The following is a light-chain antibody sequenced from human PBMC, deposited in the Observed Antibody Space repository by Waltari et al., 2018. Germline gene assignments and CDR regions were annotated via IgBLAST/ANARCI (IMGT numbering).Light chain of an antibody. V-gene: IGKV1-5*03. CDR1: QSVSTW. Sequence: DIHMTQSPSTLSASVGDRVTITRRGSQSVSTWLAWYQQKPGKAPKLLIYKASSLRSGVPSRFSGSGSGTEFTLTISSLQPDDFATYYCQQYDSYLYTFGQGTKVEIQ. CDR2: KAS. J-gene: IGKJ2*01. CDR3: QQYDSYLYT.